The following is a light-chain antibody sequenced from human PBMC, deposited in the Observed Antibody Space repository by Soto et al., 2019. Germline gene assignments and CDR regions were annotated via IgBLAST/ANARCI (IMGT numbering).Light chain of an antibody. CDR2: DVY. Sequence: QSVLTQPPSVSGSPGQSVTISCTGTSTDFVSYNRVSWYQQPPGTAPKLVIYDVYNRPSGVPDRFSGSKSDNTASLTISGLQAEHEADYYCCSYAGSNTFYVSGNGTKVT. CDR3: CSYAGSNTFYV. V-gene: IGLV2-18*02. J-gene: IGLJ1*01. CDR1: STDFVSYNR.